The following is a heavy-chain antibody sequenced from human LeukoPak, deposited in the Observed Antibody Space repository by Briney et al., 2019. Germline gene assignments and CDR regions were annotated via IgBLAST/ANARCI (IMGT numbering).Heavy chain of an antibody. Sequence: GGSLRLSCAASGFTFSSYGMHWVRQAPGKGLEWVAFIRYDGSNRNHADSVKGRFTISRENSMNMLYLQMNSLRAEDTAVYYCATNKYGSGSFIRDYWGQGTLVTVSS. CDR1: GFTFSSYG. V-gene: IGHV3-30*02. CDR3: ATNKYGSGSFIRDY. CDR2: IRYDGSNR. D-gene: IGHD3-10*01. J-gene: IGHJ4*02.